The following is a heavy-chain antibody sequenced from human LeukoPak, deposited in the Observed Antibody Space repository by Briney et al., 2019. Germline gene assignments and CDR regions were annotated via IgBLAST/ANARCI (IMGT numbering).Heavy chain of an antibody. CDR3: ARGLWICSPLGYYGMDV. V-gene: IGHV4-34*01. Sequence: SETLSLTCAVYGGSFSGYYWSWIRQPPGKGLEWIGEINHSGSTNYNPPLKSRVTISVDTSKNQFSLKLSSVTAADTAVYYCARGLWICSPLGYYGMDVWGQGTTVTVSS. J-gene: IGHJ6*02. CDR1: GGSFSGYY. D-gene: IGHD5-12*01. CDR2: INHSGST.